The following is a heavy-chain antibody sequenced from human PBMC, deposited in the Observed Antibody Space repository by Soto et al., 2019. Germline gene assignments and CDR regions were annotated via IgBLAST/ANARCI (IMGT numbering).Heavy chain of an antibody. V-gene: IGHV3-23*01. J-gene: IGHJ4*02. Sequence: EVQLLASGGGLVQPGGSLRLSCAASGFTFSNSAMNWVRQAPGKGLDWVSAIDNSGRATYYADSVKGRFTISRDNSKNTLYLQMSSLRAEDTAIYYCAKVQPTTANFDYWGQGILVTVSS. CDR2: IDNSGRAT. D-gene: IGHD4-17*01. CDR1: GFTFSNSA. CDR3: AKVQPTTANFDY.